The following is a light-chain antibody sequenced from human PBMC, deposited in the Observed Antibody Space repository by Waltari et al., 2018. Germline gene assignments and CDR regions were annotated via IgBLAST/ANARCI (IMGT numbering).Light chain of an antibody. CDR2: GVS. J-gene: IGKJ4*01. CDR1: QSVTAN. Sequence: EIVMTQFPATLSLSPGERATLSCRASQSVTANLAWYQQKPGQAPRLLIYGVSFRATDIPARFSGSGSGTDFTLTISSLQSEDFATYYCQHYNNWPLTFGGGPRWRS. CDR3: QHYNNWPLT. V-gene: IGKV3-15*01.